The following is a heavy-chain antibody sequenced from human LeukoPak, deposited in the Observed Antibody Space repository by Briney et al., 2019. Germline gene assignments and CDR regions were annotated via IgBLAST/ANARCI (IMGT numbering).Heavy chain of an antibody. J-gene: IGHJ4*02. CDR1: GFIFTNYF. V-gene: IGHV3-30-3*01. CDR2: ISYDGSNK. D-gene: IGHD6-13*01. Sequence: PGGSLRLSCAASGFIFTNYFMSWVRQAPGKGLEWVAVISYDGSNKYYADSVKGRFTISRDNSKNTLYLQMNSLRAEDTAVYYCARAFGFFFIAAAGAFDYWGQGTLVTVSS. CDR3: ARAFGFFFIAAAGAFDY.